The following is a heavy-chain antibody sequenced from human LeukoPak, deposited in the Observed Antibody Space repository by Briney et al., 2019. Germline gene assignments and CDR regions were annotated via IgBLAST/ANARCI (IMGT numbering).Heavy chain of an antibody. Sequence: ASVKVSCKASGYTFTSYDINWVRQATGQGLEWMGWMNPNSGNTGYAQKFQGRVTMTRNTSISTAYMELSSLRSEDTAVYYCAREGSAIAVAGLYYYGMDVWGQGTTVTVSS. CDR3: AREGSAIAVAGLYYYGMDV. D-gene: IGHD6-19*01. CDR1: GYTFTSYD. J-gene: IGHJ6*02. V-gene: IGHV1-8*01. CDR2: MNPNSGNT.